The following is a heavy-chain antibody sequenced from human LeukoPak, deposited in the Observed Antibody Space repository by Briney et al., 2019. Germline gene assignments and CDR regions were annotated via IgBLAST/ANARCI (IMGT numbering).Heavy chain of an antibody. CDR1: GYSFTSYW. D-gene: IGHD3-10*01. J-gene: IGHJ4*02. CDR2: IYPGDSDT. CDR3: ARSLSDGSGSLSYYFDY. Sequence: GESLTISCKGSGYSFTSYWIGWVRQMPGKGLEWMGIIYPGDSDTIYSPSFQGQVTISADKSISTAYLQWSSLKASDTAMYYCARSLSDGSGSLSYYFDYWGQGTLVTVSS. V-gene: IGHV5-51*01.